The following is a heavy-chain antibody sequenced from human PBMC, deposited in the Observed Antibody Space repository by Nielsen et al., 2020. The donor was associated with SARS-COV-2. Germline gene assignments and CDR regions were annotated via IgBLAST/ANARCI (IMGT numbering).Heavy chain of an antibody. D-gene: IGHD5-12*01. Sequence: SETLSLTCTVSGGSISSGGYYWSWIRHHPGKGLEWIGYIYFSGRTCYNPSLKSRVTISVDTSKNQFSLSLRSVTAADTAVYHCARESSGYDHYNYGMDVWGQGTTVTVSS. CDR1: GGSISSGGYY. J-gene: IGHJ6*02. V-gene: IGHV4-31*03. CDR3: ARESSGYDHYNYGMDV. CDR2: IYFSGRT.